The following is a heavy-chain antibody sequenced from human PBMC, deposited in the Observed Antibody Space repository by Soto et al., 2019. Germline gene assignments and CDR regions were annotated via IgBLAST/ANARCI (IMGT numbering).Heavy chain of an antibody. V-gene: IGHV6-1*01. CDR1: GDSVSSNSAA. CDR2: TYYRSKWYN. D-gene: IGHD3-3*01. Sequence: PSQTLSLTCAISGDSVSSNSAAWNWIRQSPSRGLEWLGRTYYRSKWYNDYAVSVKSRITINPDTSKNQFSLQLNSVTPEDTAVYYCARDHGRDYDFWSGYYPFDYWGQGTLVTV. CDR3: ARDHGRDYDFWSGYYPFDY. J-gene: IGHJ4*02.